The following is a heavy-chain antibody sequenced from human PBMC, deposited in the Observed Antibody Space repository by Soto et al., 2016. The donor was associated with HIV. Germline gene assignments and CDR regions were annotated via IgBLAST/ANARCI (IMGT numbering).Heavy chain of an antibody. Sequence: VQLQESGPGLVKPSETLSLTCTVSGGSVSSGSYYWSWIRQPPGKGLEWIGYIYYSGSTNYNPSLKSRVTISVDTSKNQFSLKLSSVTAADTAVYYCATYTRHPRGSTFMDVWGQGTTGHRLL. CDR2: IYYSGST. J-gene: IGHJ6*02. V-gene: IGHV4-61*01. CDR1: GGSVSSGSYY. D-gene: IGHD2-2*01. CDR3: ATYTRHPRGSTFMDV.